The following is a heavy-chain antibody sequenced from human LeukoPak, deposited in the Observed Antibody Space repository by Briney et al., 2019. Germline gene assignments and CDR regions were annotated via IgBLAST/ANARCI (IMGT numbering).Heavy chain of an antibody. J-gene: IGHJ4*02. CDR1: GFTFSSYS. V-gene: IGHV3-7*01. CDR2: IKQDGSEK. Sequence: GGSLRLSCAASGFTFSSYSMNWVRQAPGKGLEWVANIKQDGSEKYYVDSVKGRFTISRDNAKNSLYLQMNSLRAEDTAVYYCASGITMVRGVIRDYWGQGTLVTVSS. CDR3: ASGITMVRGVIRDY. D-gene: IGHD3-10*01.